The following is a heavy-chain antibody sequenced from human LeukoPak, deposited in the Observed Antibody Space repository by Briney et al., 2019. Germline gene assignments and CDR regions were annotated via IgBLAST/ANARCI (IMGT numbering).Heavy chain of an antibody. CDR1: GFTFSTYE. CDR3: ARGFNSAWFGGDL. V-gene: IGHV3-48*03. CDR2: ISGSGRTT. J-gene: IGHJ5*02. Sequence: GGSLRLSCAASGFTFSTYEINWVRQAPGKGLEWLSYISGSGRTTYYADSVKGRFTISRDNAKNSLYLQMNSLRVEDTAVYYCARGFNSAWFGGDLWGQGTLVTVSS. D-gene: IGHD3-10*01.